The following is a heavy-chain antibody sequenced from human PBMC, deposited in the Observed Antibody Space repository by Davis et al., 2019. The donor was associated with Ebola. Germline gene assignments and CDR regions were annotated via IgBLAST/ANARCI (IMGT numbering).Heavy chain of an antibody. D-gene: IGHD3-22*01. Sequence: AASVKVSCKASGYTFTGHYMHWVRQAPGQGLEWMGWINPKTGGTNYAQNFQGRVTMTRDTSMNTAYMELSSLRSEDTAVYYCARRRWSSSGCIFSWGQGTMVTVSS. CDR1: GYTFTGHY. CDR2: INPKTGGT. J-gene: IGHJ3*01. CDR3: ARRRWSSSGCIFS. V-gene: IGHV1-2*02.